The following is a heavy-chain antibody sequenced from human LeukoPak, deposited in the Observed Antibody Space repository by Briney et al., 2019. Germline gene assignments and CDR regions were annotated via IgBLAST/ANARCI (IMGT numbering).Heavy chain of an antibody. Sequence: GGSLRLSCAASGFTFSSSAMSWVRQAPGKGLEWVSSISGSGSGGSTYYADSVKGRFTISRDNSKNTLYLQMNSLIAEDTAVYYCARGPSGYHNTGGQGTLVTVSS. CDR3: ARGPSGYHNT. D-gene: IGHD5-12*01. J-gene: IGHJ4*02. CDR1: GFTFSSSA. V-gene: IGHV3-23*01. CDR2: ISGSGSGGST.